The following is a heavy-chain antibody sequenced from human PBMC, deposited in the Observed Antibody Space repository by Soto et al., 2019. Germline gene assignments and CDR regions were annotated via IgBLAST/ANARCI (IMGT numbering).Heavy chain of an antibody. CDR1: GYSFTGYW. V-gene: IGHV5-10-1*01. CDR2: IDPSDSYT. D-gene: IGHD3-3*01. CDR3: AIYDFWSGSLTYGMDV. J-gene: IGHJ6*01. Sequence: GECLTTSCKVPGYSFTGYWLSWVLQMPGKGLEWMGRIDPSDSYTNYSPSFQGHVTISADKSIRTAYLQWSSLKASDTAMYYCAIYDFWSGSLTYGMDVWGQGTTVTVSS.